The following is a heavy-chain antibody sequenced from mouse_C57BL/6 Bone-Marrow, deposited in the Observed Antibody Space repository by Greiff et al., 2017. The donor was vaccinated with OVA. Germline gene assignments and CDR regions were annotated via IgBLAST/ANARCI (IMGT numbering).Heavy chain of an antibody. V-gene: IGHV1-42*01. CDR2: INPSTGGT. CDR3: ARRGSTYWYFDV. D-gene: IGHD1-1*01. Sequence: EVQLQQSGPELVKPGASVKISCKASGYSFTGYYMNWVKQSPEKSLELIGEINPSTGGTTYNQKFKAKATLTVDKSSSTAYMQLKSLTSEDSAVYYCARRGSTYWYFDVWGTGTTVTVSS. J-gene: IGHJ1*03. CDR1: GYSFTGYY.